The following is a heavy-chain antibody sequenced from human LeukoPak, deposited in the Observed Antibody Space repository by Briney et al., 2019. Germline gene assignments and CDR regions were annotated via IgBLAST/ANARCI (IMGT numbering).Heavy chain of an antibody. Sequence: GGSLRLPCAASGFTFSSYWMSWVRQAPGKGLEWVANIKQDGSEKYYVDSVKGRFTISRDNAKNSLYLQMNSLRAEDTAVYYCARHWRNYYDSSGYYHFDYWGQGTLVTVSS. D-gene: IGHD3-22*01. CDR2: IKQDGSEK. CDR3: ARHWRNYYDSSGYYHFDY. J-gene: IGHJ4*02. V-gene: IGHV3-7*01. CDR1: GFTFSSYW.